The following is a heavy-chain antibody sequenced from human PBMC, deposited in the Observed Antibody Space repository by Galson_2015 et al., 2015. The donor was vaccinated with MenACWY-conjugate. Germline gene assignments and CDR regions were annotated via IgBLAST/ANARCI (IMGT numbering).Heavy chain of an antibody. CDR1: GLIFSSYA. Sequence: SLRLSCAASGLIFSSYAMSWVRQAPGKGLEWVSAMSGSGGSRNYADSVKGRFTISRDNSKNTLYLQMNSLRAEDTAVYYCAETYCSRTNCREPNWYFDLWGRGTLVTVSS. CDR3: AETYCSRTNCREPNWYFDL. V-gene: IGHV3-23*01. CDR2: MSGSGGSR. D-gene: IGHD2-2*01. J-gene: IGHJ2*01.